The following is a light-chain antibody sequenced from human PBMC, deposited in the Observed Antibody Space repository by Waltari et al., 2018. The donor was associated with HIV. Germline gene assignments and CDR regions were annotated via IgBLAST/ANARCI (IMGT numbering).Light chain of an antibody. J-gene: IGKJ2*02. Sequence: DSQFTRSPSSLPSSVGHRVTIICRASENICAYLNWYHHKSGAAPKLLISGASSLQSAVPSRFSGSGFGTHFSLTINSLQADDFGTYYCQQSYSTPCAFGQGTNLEIK. V-gene: IGKV1-39*01. CDR1: ENICAY. CDR2: GAS. CDR3: QQSYSTPCA.